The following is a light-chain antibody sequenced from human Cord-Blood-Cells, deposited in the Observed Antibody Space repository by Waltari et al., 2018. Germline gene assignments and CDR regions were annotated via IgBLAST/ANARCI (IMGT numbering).Light chain of an antibody. CDR3: QQYNSYSGT. V-gene: IGKV1-5*03. J-gene: IGKJ1*01. CDR2: KAS. CDR1: QSISSW. Sequence: DIQMTQSPYTLSASVGDRVTITCRASQSISSWLAWYQQKPGKAPKLLIYKASSLESGVPSRFSGSGSGTEFTLTISSLQPDDFATYYCQQYNSYSGTFGQGTKVEIE.